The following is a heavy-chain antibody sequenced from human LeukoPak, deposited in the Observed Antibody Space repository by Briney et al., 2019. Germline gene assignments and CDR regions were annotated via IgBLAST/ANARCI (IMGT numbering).Heavy chain of an antibody. D-gene: IGHD3-3*01. CDR3: VRDRLEDFWSGYYTAPDNWFDP. V-gene: IGHV3-21*01. J-gene: IGHJ5*02. Sequence: GGSLRLSCAASGFTFSSYSMNWVRQAPGKGLEWVSSISSSSSYIYYADSVKGRFTISRDNAKNSLYLQMNSLRAEDTAVYYCVRDRLEDFWSGYYTAPDNWFDPWGQGTLVTVSS. CDR1: GFTFSSYS. CDR2: ISSSSSYI.